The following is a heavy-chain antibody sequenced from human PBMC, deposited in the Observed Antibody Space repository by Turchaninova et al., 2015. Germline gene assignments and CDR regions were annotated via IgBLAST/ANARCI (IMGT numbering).Heavy chain of an antibody. Sequence: GAKVKQAGASVKVSCQVSGYTFSSYSIRWVRQAPGQGLEWMGWNRVHDGYTTYSQNLQGRVTMTTDTSTNTAYMELRSLRPDDTGVYYCATTPQGQSYGNYWGQGTLVTVSS. CDR1: GYTFSSYS. V-gene: IGHV1-18*04. D-gene: IGHD3-16*01. CDR3: ATTPQGQSYGNY. J-gene: IGHJ4*02. CDR2: NRVHDGYT.